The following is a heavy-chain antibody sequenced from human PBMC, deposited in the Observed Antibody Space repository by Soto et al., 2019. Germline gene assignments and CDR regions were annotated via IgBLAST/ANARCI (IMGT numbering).Heavy chain of an antibody. CDR2: ISYDGSNK. Sequence: QVQLVESGGGVVQPGRSLRLSCAASGFTFSSYGMHWVRQAPGKGLEWVAVISYDGSNKYYADSVKGRFTISRDNSKNTLYLQMNSLRAEYTAVYYCAKGKYGPNSSGFGSEYFQHWGQGTLVTVSS. CDR1: GFTFSSYG. D-gene: IGHD3-22*01. V-gene: IGHV3-30*18. J-gene: IGHJ1*01. CDR3: AKGKYGPNSSGFGSEYFQH.